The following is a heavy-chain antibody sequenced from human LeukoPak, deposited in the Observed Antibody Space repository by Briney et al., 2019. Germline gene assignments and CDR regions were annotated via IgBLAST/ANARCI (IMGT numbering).Heavy chain of an antibody. CDR3: TSDGAYQPPRY. J-gene: IGHJ4*02. Sequence: GASVKVSCKASGYVFTSYYIHWMRQAPGQGLEWMGKINPSGGRTNYAQKFQDRVTLTSDTSTSTAYMDLSSLRLEDTAVYYCTSDGAYQPPRYWGQGTLVTVSS. V-gene: IGHV1-46*01. CDR2: INPSGGRT. D-gene: IGHD2-2*01. CDR1: GYVFTSYY.